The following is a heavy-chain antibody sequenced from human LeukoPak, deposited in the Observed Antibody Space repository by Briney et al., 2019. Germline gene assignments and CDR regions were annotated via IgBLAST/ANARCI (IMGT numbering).Heavy chain of an antibody. V-gene: IGHV1-2*02. CDR2: INPNSGGT. CDR1: GYTFTGYY. Sequence: ASVKVSCKASGYTFTGYYMHWVRQAPGQGLEWMGWINPNSGGTNYAQKFQDRVTMTRDTSISTAYMELSRLRSDDTAVYYCARDWLYGSGSLNWFDPWGQGTLVTVSS. D-gene: IGHD3-10*01. J-gene: IGHJ5*02. CDR3: ARDWLYGSGSLNWFDP.